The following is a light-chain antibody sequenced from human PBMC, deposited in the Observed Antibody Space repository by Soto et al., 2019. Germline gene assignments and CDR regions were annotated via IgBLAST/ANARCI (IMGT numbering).Light chain of an antibody. J-gene: IGKJ1*01. V-gene: IGKV1-5*03. Sequence: DIQMTQSPSTLSASVGDRVTITCRASQSISTWLAWYQQKPGEAPKLLVYKASNLESGVPSRFGGSGSGTEFTLTISSLQPDDSATYYCQQYSRYWTFGQGTKVEIK. CDR1: QSISTW. CDR3: QQYSRYWT. CDR2: KAS.